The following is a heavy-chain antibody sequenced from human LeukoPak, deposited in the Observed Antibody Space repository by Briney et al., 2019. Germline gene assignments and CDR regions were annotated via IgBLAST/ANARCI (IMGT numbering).Heavy chain of an antibody. CDR3: AKDGYGDYGGLDY. Sequence: GRSVRLSYAPSGFPFSTYAMSWVSQAPGRGLGSVSCMRGSEGSTYYADSVRGRFVISRDNSNNTLYLQMNSLRAEDTAVYYCAKDGYGDYGGLDYLVQGTLVTVSS. J-gene: IGHJ4*02. D-gene: IGHD4-17*01. V-gene: IGHV3-23*01. CDR2: MRGSEGST. CDR1: GFPFSTYA.